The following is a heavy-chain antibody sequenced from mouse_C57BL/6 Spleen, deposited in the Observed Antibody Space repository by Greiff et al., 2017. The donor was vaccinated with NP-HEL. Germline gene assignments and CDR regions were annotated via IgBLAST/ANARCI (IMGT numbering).Heavy chain of an antibody. D-gene: IGHD1-1*01. V-gene: IGHV14-4*01. J-gene: IGHJ2*01. CDR1: GFNIKDDY. CDR2: IDPENGDT. Sequence: VQLQQSGAELVRPGASVKLSCTASGFNIKDDYMHWVKQRPEQGLEWIGWIDPENGDTEYASKFQGKATITADTSSNTAYLQLSSLTSEDTAVYYCTRGSSSLFDYWGQGTTLTVSS. CDR3: TRGSSSLFDY.